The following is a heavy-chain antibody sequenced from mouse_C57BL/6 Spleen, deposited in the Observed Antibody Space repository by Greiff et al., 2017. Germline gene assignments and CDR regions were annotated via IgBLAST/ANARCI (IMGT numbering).Heavy chain of an antibody. D-gene: IGHD1-1*01. CDR2: ISGGGGNT. CDR3: ARAWNYDGSIPFDY. Sequence: DVKLVESGGGLVKPGGSLKLSCAASGFTFSSYTMSWVRQTPEQRLEWVATISGGGGNTYYPDSVKGRFTISRDNAKNPLYLKMRSRSSEDTALDNCARAWNYDGSIPFDYWGQGTTLTVSS. CDR1: GFTFSSYT. J-gene: IGHJ2*01. V-gene: IGHV5-9*01.